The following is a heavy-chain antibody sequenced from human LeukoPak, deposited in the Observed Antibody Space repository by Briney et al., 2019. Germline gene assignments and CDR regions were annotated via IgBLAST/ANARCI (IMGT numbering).Heavy chain of an antibody. V-gene: IGHV4-59*01. CDR3: AAFTYDILTA. Sequence: SETLSLTCTVSGVSINTYHWGWVRQPPGQGLEWIGYIYTSGSTNYNPSLKSRVTILRDTSKNQFSLKVNSVTAADTAFYYCAAFTYDILTAWGQGALVTVSS. J-gene: IGHJ4*02. CDR1: GVSINTYH. D-gene: IGHD3-9*01. CDR2: IYTSGST.